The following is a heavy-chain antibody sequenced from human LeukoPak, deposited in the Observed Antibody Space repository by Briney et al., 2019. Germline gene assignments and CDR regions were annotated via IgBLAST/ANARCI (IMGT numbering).Heavy chain of an antibody. CDR2: INPNSGGT. V-gene: IGHV1-2*06. D-gene: IGHD3-3*01. CDR3: ARDAGSHNYDFWSGYCY. CDR1: GYTFTSYY. Sequence: ASVKVSRKASGYTFTSYYMHWVRQAPGQGLEWMGRINPNSGGTNYAQKFQGRVTMTRDTSISTAYMELSRLRSDDTAVYYCARDAGSHNYDFWSGYCYWGQGTLVTVSS. J-gene: IGHJ4*02.